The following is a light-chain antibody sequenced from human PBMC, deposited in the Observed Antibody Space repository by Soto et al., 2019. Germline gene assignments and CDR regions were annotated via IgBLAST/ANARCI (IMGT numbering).Light chain of an antibody. Sequence: DIQMPQSPSTLSASVGDRVTITCRASQSISSCLAWYQQKPGKAPKLLIYDASSLESGVPSRFSGSGSGTQFTLTISGLQPDDFATYYCQQYNSYSAPWTFGQGTKVEI. CDR3: QQYNSYSAPWT. CDR1: QSISSC. CDR2: DAS. V-gene: IGKV1-5*01. J-gene: IGKJ1*01.